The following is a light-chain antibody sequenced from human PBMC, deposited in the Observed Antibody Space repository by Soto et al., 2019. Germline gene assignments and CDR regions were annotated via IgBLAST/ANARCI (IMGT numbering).Light chain of an antibody. V-gene: IGLV1-47*02. Sequence: QSVLTQPPSASGTPGQRVTISFSGSSSNIGSNYVYWYQQLPGSAPKLLIYSNNQRPSGVPDRFSGSKSGTSASLAISGLRSEDEADYYCAAWDDSLSGRVFGGGTKLTVL. J-gene: IGLJ3*02. CDR2: SNN. CDR1: SSNIGSNY. CDR3: AAWDDSLSGRV.